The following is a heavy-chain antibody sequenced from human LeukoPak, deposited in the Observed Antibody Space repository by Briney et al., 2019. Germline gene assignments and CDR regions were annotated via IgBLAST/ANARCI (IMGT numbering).Heavy chain of an antibody. CDR2: ISGSGASR. CDR3: AKHAGCSSSGVDY. V-gene: IGHV3-23*01. Sequence: GGSLRLSCAASGFTFSSYAMSWVRQAPGKGLEWVSAISGSGASRYYTDSLKGRFTISRDNSKNTLYLQMNTLRAEDTAVYYCAKHAGCSSSGVDYWGQGTLVTVSS. CDR1: GFTFSSYA. D-gene: IGHD6-13*01. J-gene: IGHJ4*02.